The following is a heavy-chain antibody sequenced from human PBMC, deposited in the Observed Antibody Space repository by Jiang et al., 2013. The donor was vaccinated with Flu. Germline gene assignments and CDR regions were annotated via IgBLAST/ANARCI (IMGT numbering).Heavy chain of an antibody. V-gene: IGHV1-46*01. Sequence: SGAEVKKPGASVKVSCKASGYTFTSYYMHWVRQAPGQGLEWMGIINPSGGSTSYAQKFQGRVTMTRDTSTSTVYMELSSLRSEDTAVYYCARDLVAVGLEDWFDPWGQGTLVTVSS. CDR3: ARDLVAVGLEDWFDP. CDR2: INPSGGST. CDR1: GYTFTSYY. J-gene: IGHJ5*02. D-gene: IGHD6-19*01.